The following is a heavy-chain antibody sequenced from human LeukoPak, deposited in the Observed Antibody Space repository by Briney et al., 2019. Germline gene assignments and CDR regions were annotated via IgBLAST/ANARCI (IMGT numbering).Heavy chain of an antibody. D-gene: IGHD3-22*01. V-gene: IGHV3-23*01. Sequence: GGSLRLSCAASGFTFSSYAMSWVCQAPGKWLEWVSAISGSGGSTYYADSVKGRFTISRDNSKNTLYLQMNSLRAEDTAVYYCAKDLVGSGYYFDYWGQGTLVTVSS. CDR3: AKDLVGSGYYFDY. J-gene: IGHJ4*02. CDR1: GFTFSSYA. CDR2: ISGSGGST.